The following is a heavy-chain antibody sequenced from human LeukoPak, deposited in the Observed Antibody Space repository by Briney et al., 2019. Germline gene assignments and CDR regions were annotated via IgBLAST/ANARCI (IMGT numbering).Heavy chain of an antibody. Sequence: ASVKVSCKASGYTFTGYHMHWVRQAPGQGLEWMGWISAYNGNTNYAQKLQGRVTMTTDTSTSTAYMELRSLRSVDTAVYYCARDEIPLTAMGRSLGDYWGQGTLVTVSS. J-gene: IGHJ4*02. CDR2: ISAYNGNT. V-gene: IGHV1-18*04. CDR1: GYTFTGYH. D-gene: IGHD5-18*01. CDR3: ARDEIPLTAMGRSLGDY.